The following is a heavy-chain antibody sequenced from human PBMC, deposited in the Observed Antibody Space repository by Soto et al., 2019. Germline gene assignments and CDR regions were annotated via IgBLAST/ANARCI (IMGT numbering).Heavy chain of an antibody. Sequence: SETLSLTSSVSDASIYNGGYFWSWIRQSPGKGLEWIGEIYHSGSTNYNPSLKSRVTISVDNSKNQFSLKLSSVTAEDTAVYYCAKDPSFSGFYYFDYWGQGTLVTVSS. CDR1: DASIYNGGYF. V-gene: IGHV4-30-2*06. CDR3: AKDPSFSGFYYFDY. J-gene: IGHJ4*02. D-gene: IGHD1-26*01. CDR2: IYHSGST.